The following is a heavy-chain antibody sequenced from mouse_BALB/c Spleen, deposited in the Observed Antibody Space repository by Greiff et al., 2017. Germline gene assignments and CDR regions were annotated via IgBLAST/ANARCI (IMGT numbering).Heavy chain of an antibody. CDR3: ARGSEEGYYQFAY. Sequence: QRVESGGGLVKPGGSLKLSCSASGFTFSSFAMSLVRQTPEKRLEWVASISSGGSTYYPDSVTGGFTIPSDNARNILYLQMSSLRAEETAMYYCARGSEEGYYQFAYWGEGTMVTVSA. CDR1: GFTFSSFA. D-gene: IGHD2-3*01. CDR2: ISSGGST. V-gene: IGHV5-6-5*01. J-gene: IGHJ3*01.